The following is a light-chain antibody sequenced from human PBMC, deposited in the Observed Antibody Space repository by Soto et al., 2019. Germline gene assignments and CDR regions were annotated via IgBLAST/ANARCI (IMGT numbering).Light chain of an antibody. CDR1: SSDVGTYNF. CDR2: EVS. CDR3: QSSDSSLNV. V-gene: IGLV2-14*01. J-gene: IGLJ1*01. Sequence: QSVLTQPASVSGSPGQSITISCTGTSSDVGTYNFVSWYQQHPGKAPKLIIHEVSNRPSGVSDRFSGSKSGTSASLAITGLQAEDEADYYCQSSDSSLNVFGTGTKVTVL.